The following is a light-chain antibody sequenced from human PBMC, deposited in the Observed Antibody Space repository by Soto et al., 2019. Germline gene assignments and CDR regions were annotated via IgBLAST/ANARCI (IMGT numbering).Light chain of an antibody. V-gene: IGKV3-15*01. CDR2: GTS. CDR3: QQYNNWPLT. J-gene: IGKJ1*01. CDR1: QSVSSN. Sequence: EIVMTQSPATVSVSTGEIATLSCRASQSVSSNLAWYQQKPGQSPRLLIYGTSTRATGIPARFSGSGSGTEFTLTISSLQSEDFAVYYCQQYNNWPLTFGQGTKVDIK.